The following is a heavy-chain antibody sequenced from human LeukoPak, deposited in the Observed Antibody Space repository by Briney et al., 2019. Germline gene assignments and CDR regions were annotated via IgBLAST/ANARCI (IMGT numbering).Heavy chain of an antibody. V-gene: IGHV1-69*04. CDR1: GGTFSSYA. Sequence: ASVKVSCRASGGTFSSYAISWVRQAPGQGLEWMGRIIPILGIANYAQKFQGRVTITADKSTSTACMELSSLRSEDTAVYYCATHESRHYYFDCSGQGTLVNVSS. CDR2: IIPILGIA. J-gene: IGHJ4*02. CDR3: ATHESRHYYFDC.